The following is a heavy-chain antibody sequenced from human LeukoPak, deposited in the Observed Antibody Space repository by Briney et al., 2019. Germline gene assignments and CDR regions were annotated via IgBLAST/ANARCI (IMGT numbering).Heavy chain of an antibody. V-gene: IGHV1-3*01. D-gene: IGHD3-16*01. Sequence: GASVKVSCKASGYTFSRYGMHWVRQAPGQSLEWMGWLNAGNENTKYSQKFQGRVSITRDTSASTAYMELSSLTSEDTAVYYCARDLCGDYWGQGTLVTVSS. CDR2: LNAGNENT. J-gene: IGHJ4*02. CDR1: GYTFSRYG. CDR3: ARDLCGDY.